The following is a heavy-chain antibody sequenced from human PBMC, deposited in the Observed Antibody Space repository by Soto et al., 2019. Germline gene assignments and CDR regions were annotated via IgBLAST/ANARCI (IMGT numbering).Heavy chain of an antibody. V-gene: IGHV4-38-2*01. CDR1: GYFISSGYY. Sequence: SETLSLTCAVSGYFISSGYYWGWIRQPPGKGLEWIGSMFDSGSTHYNPSLKSRVTISVDTSKNHFSLRLSSVTASDTAVYYCARGHSVVVPTVGWFDPWGQGTLVTVSS. CDR3: ARGHSVVVPTVGWFDP. CDR2: MFDSGST. D-gene: IGHD2-2*01. J-gene: IGHJ5*02.